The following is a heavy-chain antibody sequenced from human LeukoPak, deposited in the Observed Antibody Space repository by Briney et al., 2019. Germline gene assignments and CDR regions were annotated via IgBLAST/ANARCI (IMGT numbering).Heavy chain of an antibody. CDR2: ISGSGGST. CDR1: GFTFSSYA. J-gene: IGHJ4*02. CDR3: AKDSLYCSSTSCDGDY. D-gene: IGHD2-2*01. Sequence: GGSLRLSCAPSGFTFSSYAMSWVRQAPGKGLEWVSAISGSGGSTYYADSVKGRFTISRDNSKNTLYLQMNSLRAEDTAVYYCAKDSLYCSSTSCDGDYWGQGTLVTVSS. V-gene: IGHV3-23*01.